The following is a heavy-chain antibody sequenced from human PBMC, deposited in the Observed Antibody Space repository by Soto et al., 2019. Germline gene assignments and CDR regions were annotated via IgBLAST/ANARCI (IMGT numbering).Heavy chain of an antibody. D-gene: IGHD6-13*01. J-gene: IGHJ3*02. CDR2: IWYDGSNR. Sequence: PAGSLRLSCAASRFTFSSYGMHWVRQAPGKGLEWVAVIWYDGSNRYYADSVKGRFTISRDNSKNTLYLQMNSLIAEDTAVYYYARERSSPWDIEAADTSGFDIWGQGTMVTVSS. CDR1: RFTFSSYG. CDR3: ARERSSPWDIEAADTSGFDI. V-gene: IGHV3-33*01.